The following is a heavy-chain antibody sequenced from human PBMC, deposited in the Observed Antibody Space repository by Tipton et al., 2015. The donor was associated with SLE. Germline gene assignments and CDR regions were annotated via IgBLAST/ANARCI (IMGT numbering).Heavy chain of an antibody. V-gene: IGHV4-38-2*02. Sequence: TLSLTCTVSGGSISSYYWGWIRQPPGKGLEWIGSTYHSGSTYYNPSLKSRVTISVDTSKNQFSLKLSSVTAADTAVYYCASVVGATLGFDYWGQGTLVTVSS. D-gene: IGHD1-26*01. J-gene: IGHJ4*02. CDR2: TYHSGST. CDR1: GGSISSYY. CDR3: ASVVGATLGFDY.